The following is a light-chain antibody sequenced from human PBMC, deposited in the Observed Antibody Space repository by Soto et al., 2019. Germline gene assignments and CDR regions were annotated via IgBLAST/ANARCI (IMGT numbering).Light chain of an antibody. J-gene: IGKJ4*01. CDR3: QQVKSYPRT. CDR2: AES. CDR1: QSISSW. Sequence: DIQMPQSPSTLSASVGDRVTITCRASQSISSWLAWYQQKPGKPPKLLIYAESTLQSGVPSRFSGSGSGTRGTLTISSLQPEDFATYYCQQVKSYPRTFGGGTKVDIK. V-gene: IGKV1-5*01.